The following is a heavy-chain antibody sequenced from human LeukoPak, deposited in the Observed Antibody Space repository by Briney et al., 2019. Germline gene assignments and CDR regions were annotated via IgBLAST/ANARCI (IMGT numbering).Heavy chain of an antibody. J-gene: IGHJ5*02. Sequence: GASVKVSCKASGYTFSTYGISWVRQAPGQGLEWMGWISVYSGNTNFAQNFQGRVTMTTDTSTSTAYMELRSLRSDDTAVYYCARGGLLNWFDPWGQGTLVTVSS. V-gene: IGHV1-18*01. CDR3: ARGGLLNWFDP. CDR2: ISVYSGNT. D-gene: IGHD1-26*01. CDR1: GYTFSTYG.